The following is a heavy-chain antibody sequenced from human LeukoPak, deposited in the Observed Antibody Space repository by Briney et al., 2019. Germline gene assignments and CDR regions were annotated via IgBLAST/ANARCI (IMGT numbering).Heavy chain of an antibody. Sequence: SETLSLTCAVYGGSFSGYYWSWIRQPAGKGLEWIGRIYTSGSTNYNPSLKSRVTMSVDTSKNQFSLKLSSVTAADTAVYYCARDSSLITMVRGVITNNWFDPWGQGTLVTVSS. CDR3: ARDSSLITMVRGVITNNWFDP. J-gene: IGHJ5*02. V-gene: IGHV4-4*07. CDR1: GGSFSGYY. CDR2: IYTSGST. D-gene: IGHD3-10*01.